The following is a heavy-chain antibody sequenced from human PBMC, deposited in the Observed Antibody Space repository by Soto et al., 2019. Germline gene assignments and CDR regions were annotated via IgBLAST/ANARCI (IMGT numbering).Heavy chain of an antibody. CDR2: VRSKADGGTT. Sequence: GSLRLSCAASGFTFANAWMSWVRQAPGKGLEWVGRVRSKADGGTTDYAAPVKGRFTISRDDSENTLYLQMNSLKIDDTAVYYCRRDWDYPVLWGQGTLVTVSS. J-gene: IGHJ4*02. D-gene: IGHD1-7*01. V-gene: IGHV3-15*01. CDR3: RRDWDYPVL. CDR1: GFTFANAW.